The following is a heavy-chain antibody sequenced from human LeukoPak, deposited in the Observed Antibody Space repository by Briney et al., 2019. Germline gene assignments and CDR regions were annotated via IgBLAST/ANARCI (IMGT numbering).Heavy chain of an antibody. CDR1: GFTFDDYA. J-gene: IGHJ4*02. Sequence: QPGRSLRLSCAASGFTFDDYAMHWVRQAPGKGLEWVSGISWNSGSIGYADSVKGRFTISRDNAKKSLYLQMNNLRAEDTAVYYCSGGSGWITDHWGQGTRVTVSS. CDR2: ISWNSGSI. D-gene: IGHD6-19*01. CDR3: SGGSGWITDH. V-gene: IGHV3-9*01.